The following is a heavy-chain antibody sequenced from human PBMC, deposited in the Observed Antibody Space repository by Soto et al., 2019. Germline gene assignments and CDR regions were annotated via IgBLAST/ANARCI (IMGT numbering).Heavy chain of an antibody. CDR1: GFNFNNYN. CDR3: ARADSTTCQPYSCHYYGMDV. D-gene: IGHD2-2*01. Sequence: HVQLVESGGGVVQPWRSLRLSRAASGFNFNNYNLHWFRQAPGKGLEWVAVVSYEGNNKYDGDSVKGRFTISKDESKTTVYLQMTNLRSEDTAKYYCARADSTTCQPYSCHYYGMDVWGLGTTVTVSS. J-gene: IGHJ6*02. V-gene: IGHV3-30*03. CDR2: VSYEGNNK.